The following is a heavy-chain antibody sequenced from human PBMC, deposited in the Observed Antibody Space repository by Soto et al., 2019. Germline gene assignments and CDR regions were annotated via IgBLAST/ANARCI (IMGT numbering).Heavy chain of an antibody. CDR2: ISYHASNK. CDR1: GCNCSNYA. D-gene: IGHD2-8*02. V-gene: IGHV3-30-3*01. CDR3: ARAPKPGGAPKRYYFDY. J-gene: IGHJ4*02. Sequence: GGSLRLSCVASGCNCSNYAMHCVRQAPGKGLEWVAIISYHASNKYYADSVKGRFTISRDNSKNTLYLQMNSLRAEDTAVYYCARAPKPGGAPKRYYFDYWGQGALVTVSS.